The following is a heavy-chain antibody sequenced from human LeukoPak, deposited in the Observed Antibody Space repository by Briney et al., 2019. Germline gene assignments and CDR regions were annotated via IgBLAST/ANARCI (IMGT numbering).Heavy chain of an antibody. CDR3: ARDGPGYYYYMDV. J-gene: IGHJ6*03. Sequence: SETLSLTCAVYGGSFSGYYWSWIRQPPGKGLEWIGEINHSGSTNYNPSLKSRVTISVDTSKNQFSLKLSSVTAADTAVYYCARDGPGYYYYMDVWGKGTTVTVSS. CDR2: INHSGST. CDR1: GGSFSGYY. D-gene: IGHD2-8*01. V-gene: IGHV4-34*01.